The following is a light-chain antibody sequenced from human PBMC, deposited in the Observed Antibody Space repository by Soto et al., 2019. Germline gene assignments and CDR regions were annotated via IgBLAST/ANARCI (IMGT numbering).Light chain of an antibody. J-gene: IGKJ2*01. CDR1: QSIINW. Sequence: DIPMTQSPSTLSASVGDRVTITCRASQSIINWLAWYQQKPGKAPKLLIYKASNFDSEVSSMFSGSGSGTEFTLTISSLQPDDVATYYFQQYQTSMYTFGQGTKLQIK. CDR3: QQYQTSMYT. V-gene: IGKV1-5*03. CDR2: KAS.